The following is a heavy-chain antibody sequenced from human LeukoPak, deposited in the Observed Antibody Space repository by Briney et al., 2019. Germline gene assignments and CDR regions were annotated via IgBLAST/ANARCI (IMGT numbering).Heavy chain of an antibody. D-gene: IGHD3-22*01. CDR3: ARVFGTYYYDSSDPFDY. Sequence: SETLSLTCAVYGGSFSGYYWSWIRQPPGKGLEWIGEINHSGSTNYNPSLKSRVTISVDTSKNQFSLKLSSVTAAGTAVYYCARVFGTYYYDSSDPFDYWGQGTLVTVSS. CDR1: GGSFSGYY. J-gene: IGHJ4*02. V-gene: IGHV4-34*01. CDR2: INHSGST.